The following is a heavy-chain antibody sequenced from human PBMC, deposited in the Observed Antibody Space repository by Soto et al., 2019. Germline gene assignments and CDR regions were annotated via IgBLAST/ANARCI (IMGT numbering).Heavy chain of an antibody. CDR2: INAGNGNT. Sequence: ASVKVSCKASGYTFTSYAMHWVRQAPGQRLEWMGWINAGNGNTKYSQKFQGRVTITRDTSTNTAYMELNYLRSEDTAVYFCARELARYEGGNSLSFAYGGQGTLVTVPS. CDR1: GYTFTSYA. CDR3: ARELARYEGGNSLSFAY. V-gene: IGHV1-3*01. D-gene: IGHD2-21*01. J-gene: IGHJ4*02.